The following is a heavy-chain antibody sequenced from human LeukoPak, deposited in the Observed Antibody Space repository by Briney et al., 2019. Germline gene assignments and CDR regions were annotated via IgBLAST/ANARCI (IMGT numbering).Heavy chain of an antibody. Sequence: KSSETLSLTCAVYGGSFSGYYWSWIRQPPGKGLEWIGEINHSGSTNYNPSLKSRVTISVDTSKNQFSLKLSSVTAADTAVYYCARGPRYNWNSNYFPFDYWGQGTLVTVSS. J-gene: IGHJ4*02. CDR2: INHSGST. V-gene: IGHV4-34*01. CDR1: GGSFSGYY. CDR3: ARGPRYNWNSNYFPFDY. D-gene: IGHD1-7*01.